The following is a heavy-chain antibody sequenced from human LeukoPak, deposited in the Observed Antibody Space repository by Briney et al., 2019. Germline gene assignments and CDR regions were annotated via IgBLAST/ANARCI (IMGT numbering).Heavy chain of an antibody. J-gene: IGHJ4*02. Sequence: GGSLRLSCAASGFTFSNYDMHWVRQAPGKGLEWVAVISYDGSNKYYADSVKGRFTISRDNSKNTLYLQMNSLRAEDTAVYYCAKDSSDGYSISDIDYWGQGTLVTVSS. D-gene: IGHD6-13*01. V-gene: IGHV3-30*18. CDR1: GFTFSNYD. CDR2: ISYDGSNK. CDR3: AKDSSDGYSISDIDY.